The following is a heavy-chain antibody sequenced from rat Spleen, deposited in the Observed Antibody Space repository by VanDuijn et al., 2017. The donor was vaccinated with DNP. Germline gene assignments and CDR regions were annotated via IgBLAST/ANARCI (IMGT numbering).Heavy chain of an antibody. V-gene: IGHV5-46*01. CDR1: GFTFSSFP. Sequence: EVQLVESGGGLVQPGRSLKLSCAASGFTFSSFPMAWVRQAPTKGLEWVATISISGDSTYYRDSVKGRFTASRDNAKSTLYLQMDSLRSEDTATYYCATSPGPNWFAYWGQGTLVTVSS. CDR3: ATSPGPNWFAY. J-gene: IGHJ3*01. D-gene: IGHD1-4*01. CDR2: ISISGDST.